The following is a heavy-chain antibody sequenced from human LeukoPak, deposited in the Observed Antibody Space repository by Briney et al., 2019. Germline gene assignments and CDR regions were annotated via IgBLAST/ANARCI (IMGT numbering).Heavy chain of an antibody. V-gene: IGHV4-59*08. CDR3: ARHSSHYYDSSGYYGPADY. J-gene: IGHJ4*02. Sequence: SETLSLTCTVSGVSISSYYWSWIRQPPGKGLEWIGDIYYSGSTNYNPSLKSRVTISVDTSKNQSSLKLSSVTAADTAVYYCARHSSHYYDSSGYYGPADYWGQGTLVTAPS. CDR2: IYYSGST. CDR1: GVSISSYY. D-gene: IGHD3-22*01.